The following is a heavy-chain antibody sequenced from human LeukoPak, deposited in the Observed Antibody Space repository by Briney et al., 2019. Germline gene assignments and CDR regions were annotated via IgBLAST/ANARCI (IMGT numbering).Heavy chain of an antibody. CDR2: IYYSGST. CDR3: ARQVYYDSSGYQLSDY. CDR1: DGSISSSSYY. V-gene: IGHV4-39*07. J-gene: IGHJ4*02. D-gene: IGHD3-22*01. Sequence: SETLSLTCTVSDGSISSSSYYWGRIRQPPGKGLEWIGSIYYSGSTYYNPSLQSRVTISLDTSKNLFSLKLSSVTAADTAVYYCARQVYYDSSGYQLSDYWGQGTLVTVSS.